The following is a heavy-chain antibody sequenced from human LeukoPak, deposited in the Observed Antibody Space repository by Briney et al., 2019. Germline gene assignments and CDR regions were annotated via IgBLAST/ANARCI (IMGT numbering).Heavy chain of an antibody. V-gene: IGHV1-2*02. Sequence: ASVKVSCKASGYTFTDYNMHWVRQAPGQGLEWMGWINPNSGGTIYAQKFQGRVTMTRDTSFSTAYMELSRLRSDDTAVYYCAREERYCSITSCSHFDYWGQGTRVTVSS. CDR1: GYTFTDYN. D-gene: IGHD2-2*01. J-gene: IGHJ4*02. CDR3: AREERYCSITSCSHFDY. CDR2: INPNSGGT.